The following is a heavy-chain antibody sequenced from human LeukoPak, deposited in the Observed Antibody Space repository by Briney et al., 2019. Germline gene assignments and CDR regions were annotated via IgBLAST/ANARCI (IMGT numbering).Heavy chain of an antibody. CDR3: AKVSLEFLPSHYFNN. V-gene: IGHV3-23*01. CDR1: GFTFSSYA. D-gene: IGHD3-10*01. CDR2: ISGNADNT. J-gene: IGHJ4*02. Sequence: GGSLRLSCAASGFTFSSYAMNWVRQAPGKGLEWVSTISGNADNTYYADSVKGRFTISRDNSRNTLYLQTNSLRAEDTAVYFCAKVSLEFLPSHYFNNGGQETLVT.